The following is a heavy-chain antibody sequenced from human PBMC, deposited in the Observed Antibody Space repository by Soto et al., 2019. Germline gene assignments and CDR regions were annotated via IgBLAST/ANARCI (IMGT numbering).Heavy chain of an antibody. Sequence: EVQLVESGGGLVQPGGSLRLSCAVSGFTFNRHWMSCVRQTPGKGLEWVASIKEDGSEKSYVDSVKGRFTISRDNAKNSLFLQMHSLRVEDTAVYYSVRTGWNPPDYWGQGTLVTVSS. CDR3: VRTGWNPPDY. J-gene: IGHJ4*02. CDR2: IKEDGSEK. V-gene: IGHV3-7*01. CDR1: GFTFNRHW. D-gene: IGHD1-1*01.